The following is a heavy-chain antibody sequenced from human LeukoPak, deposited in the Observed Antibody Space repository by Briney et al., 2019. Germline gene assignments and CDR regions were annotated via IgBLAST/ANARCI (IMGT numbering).Heavy chain of an antibody. CDR1: GYSFTSYA. D-gene: IGHD3-22*01. CDR2: MNPNSGNT. Sequence: GASVKVSCKASGYSFTSYAISWVRQAPGQGLEWMGWMNPNSGNTGYAQKFQGRVTMTRNTSISTAYMELSSLRSEDTAVYYCARWASHYYDRPLDIWGQGTMVTVSS. J-gene: IGHJ3*02. V-gene: IGHV1-8*01. CDR3: ARWASHYYDRPLDI.